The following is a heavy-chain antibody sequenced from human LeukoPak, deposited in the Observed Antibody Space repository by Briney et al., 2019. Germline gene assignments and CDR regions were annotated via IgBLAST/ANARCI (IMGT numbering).Heavy chain of an antibody. CDR3: GRRGAGLNWFDP. CDR1: GGSISSTSYY. CDR2: INYSGRT. V-gene: IGHV4-39*01. J-gene: IGHJ5*02. Sequence: PSETLPLTCTVSGGSISSTSYYWGWIRQPPGQGLEWIGSINYSGRTFYNPSLKSRVTISVDTSKNQFSLNLTYVTAADTALYFCGRRGAGLNWFDPWGQGTRVTVSS. D-gene: IGHD3/OR15-3a*01.